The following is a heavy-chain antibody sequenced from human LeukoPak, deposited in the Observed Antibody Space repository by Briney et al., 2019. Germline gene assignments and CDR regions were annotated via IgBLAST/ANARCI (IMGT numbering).Heavy chain of an antibody. CDR1: GGSFSGYY. CDR2: INHSGST. Sequence: PSETLSLTCAVYGGSFSGYYWSWIRQPPGKGLEWIGEINHSGSTNYNPSLESRVTISVDTSKNQFSLKLSSVTAADTAVYYCASASSVAAAGLDYWGQGTLVTVSS. CDR3: ASASSVAAAGLDY. J-gene: IGHJ4*02. D-gene: IGHD6-13*01. V-gene: IGHV4-34*01.